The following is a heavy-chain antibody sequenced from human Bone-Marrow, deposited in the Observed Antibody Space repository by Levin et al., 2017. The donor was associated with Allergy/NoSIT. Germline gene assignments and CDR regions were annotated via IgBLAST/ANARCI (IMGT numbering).Heavy chain of an antibody. Sequence: GGSLRLSCAASGFTFSSSAMSWVRQAPGKGLEWVSAISTSSDYIFYADSVKGRFTISRDNSKNRLYLQMSSLRVEDTAVYFCAKGGLQLGYSFDSWGQGALVTVSS. D-gene: IGHD6-13*01. CDR2: ISTSSDYI. J-gene: IGHJ4*02. CDR3: AKGGLQLGYSFDS. CDR1: GFTFSSSA. V-gene: IGHV3-23*01.